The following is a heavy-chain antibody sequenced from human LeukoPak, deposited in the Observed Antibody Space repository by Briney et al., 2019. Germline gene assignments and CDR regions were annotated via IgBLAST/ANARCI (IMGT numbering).Heavy chain of an antibody. V-gene: IGHV3-30*02. Sequence: PGGSLRLSCAASGFTFSSYGMHWVRQAPGKGLEWVAFIRYDGGNKYYADSVKGRFTISRDNSKNTLYLQMNSLRAEDTAVYYCAKVPVGAAADDYWGQGTLVTVSS. D-gene: IGHD6-13*01. J-gene: IGHJ4*02. CDR3: AKVPVGAAADDY. CDR1: GFTFSSYG. CDR2: IRYDGGNK.